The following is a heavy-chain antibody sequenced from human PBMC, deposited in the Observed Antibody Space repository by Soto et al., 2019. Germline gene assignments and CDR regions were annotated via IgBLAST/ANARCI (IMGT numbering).Heavy chain of an antibody. V-gene: IGHV1-18*01. CDR3: ARSIAAAVDLDY. D-gene: IGHD6-13*01. CDR1: GYTFSSYG. J-gene: IGHJ4*02. Sequence: ASVKVSCKASGYTFSSYGISWVRQAPGQGLEWMGWISAYNGNTNYAQKLQGRVNMTTDTSTSTAYMEVRSLRSDDTAVYYCARSIAAAVDLDYWGQGTLVTVSS. CDR2: ISAYNGNT.